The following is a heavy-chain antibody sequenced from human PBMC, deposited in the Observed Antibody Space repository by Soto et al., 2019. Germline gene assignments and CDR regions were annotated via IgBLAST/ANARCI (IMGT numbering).Heavy chain of an antibody. CDR1: GYTFTSYY. V-gene: IGHV1-46*01. CDR3: ARDEGIAAHLYY. D-gene: IGHD6-6*01. J-gene: IGHJ4*02. Sequence: QVQLVKYGAEVKKPGASVKVSCKASGYTFTSYYMNWVRQDPGQGLEWMGIINPSGGSTSYAQKSQGRVIMTRDTSTSTVYMELSSLRSEDTAVYYCARDEGIAAHLYYWGQGTLVTVSS. CDR2: INPSGGST.